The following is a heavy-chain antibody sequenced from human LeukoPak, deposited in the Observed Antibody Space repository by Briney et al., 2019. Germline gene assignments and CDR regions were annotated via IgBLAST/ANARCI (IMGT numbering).Heavy chain of an antibody. V-gene: IGHV3-9*01. CDR3: AKATGDWYFDL. Sequence: GGSLRLSCAGSGVNFNNYAMHWVRQAPGKGLEWLSGISWNSGTRAYADSVKGRFTVSRDHGKNSLYLQMNSLRPDDTAFYYCAKATGDWYFDLWGRGTLVTVSS. CDR1: GVNFNNYA. D-gene: IGHD7-27*01. CDR2: ISWNSGTR. J-gene: IGHJ2*01.